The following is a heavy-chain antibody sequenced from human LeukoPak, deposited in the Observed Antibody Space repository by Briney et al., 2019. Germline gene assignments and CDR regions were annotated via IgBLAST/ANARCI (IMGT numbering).Heavy chain of an antibody. CDR1: GGTFSSYA. J-gene: IGHJ4*02. Sequence: SVKVSCKASGGTFSSYAISWVRQAPGQGLEWMGGIIPIFGTANYAQKFQGRVTITTDESTSTAYMELSSLRSEDTAVYYCGGSGSYRSPYYFDYWGQGTLGTVSS. CDR3: GGSGSYRSPYYFDY. D-gene: IGHD3-10*01. CDR2: IIPIFGTA. V-gene: IGHV1-69*05.